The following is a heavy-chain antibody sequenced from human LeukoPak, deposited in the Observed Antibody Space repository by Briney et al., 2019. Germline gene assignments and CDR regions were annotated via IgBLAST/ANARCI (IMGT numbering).Heavy chain of an antibody. D-gene: IGHD1-26*01. Sequence: ASVKVSCKASGYTFTSYAMHWVRQAPGQRLEWMGWINAGNGNTKYSQKFQGRVTITRDTSASTAYMELSSLRSEDTAVYYCARAQAWDASDPNWFDPWGQGSLVIVSS. CDR3: ARAQAWDASDPNWFDP. CDR2: INAGNGNT. V-gene: IGHV1-3*01. J-gene: IGHJ5*02. CDR1: GYTFTSYA.